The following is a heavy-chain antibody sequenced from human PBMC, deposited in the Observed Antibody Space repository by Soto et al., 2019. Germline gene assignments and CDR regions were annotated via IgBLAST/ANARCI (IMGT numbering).Heavy chain of an antibody. V-gene: IGHV1-18*04. D-gene: IGHD2-21*02. CDR1: SCA. CDR3: ARSAYCGGDCPRDTYYYYGMDV. J-gene: IGHJ6*02. CDR2: ISAYNGNT. Sequence: SCARWSLRQENEQGREWMGWISAYNGNTTYAQKIQGRVTMTTDTSTSTAYMELRSLRSDDTAVYYCARSAYCGGDCPRDTYYYYGMDVWGQATTVT.